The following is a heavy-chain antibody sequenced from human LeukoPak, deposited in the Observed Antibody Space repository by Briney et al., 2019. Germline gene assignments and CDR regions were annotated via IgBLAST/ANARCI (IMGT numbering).Heavy chain of an antibody. V-gene: IGHV5-51*01. CDR3: ARPSGTYNRFDY. D-gene: IGHD1-26*01. Sequence: GESLKISCKGSGYSFTSSWIGWVRQMPGKGLEWMGIIYPGDSDTRYSPSLQGQVTIPADRSISTAYLQWSSLKASDTAIYYCARPSGTYNRFDYWGQGTLVTVSS. CDR1: GYSFTSSW. J-gene: IGHJ4*02. CDR2: IYPGDSDT.